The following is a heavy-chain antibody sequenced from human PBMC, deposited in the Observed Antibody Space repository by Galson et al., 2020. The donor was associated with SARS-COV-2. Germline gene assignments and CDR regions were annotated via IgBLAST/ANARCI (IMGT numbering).Heavy chain of an antibody. CDR1: GYSFTSYW. CDR2: IYPGDSDT. V-gene: IGHV5-51*01. J-gene: IGHJ6*02. Sequence: GESLKISCKGSGYSFTSYWIGWVRQMPGKGLEWMGIIYPGDSDTRYSPSFQGQVTISADKSISTAYLQWSSLKASDTAMYYCARLGGPSLYSNYYYYGMDVWGQGTTVTVSS. D-gene: IGHD4-4*01. CDR3: ARLGGPSLYSNYYYYGMDV.